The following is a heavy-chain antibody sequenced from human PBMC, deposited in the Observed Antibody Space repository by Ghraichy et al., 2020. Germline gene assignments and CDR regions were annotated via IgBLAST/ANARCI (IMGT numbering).Heavy chain of an antibody. V-gene: IGHV1-2*02. CDR3: ARVPALEWFHY. D-gene: IGHD3-3*01. CDR1: GYTFTGYY. J-gene: IGHJ4*02. CDR2: INPNSGGT. Sequence: GESLNISCKASGYTFTGYYMHWVRQAPGQGLEWMGWINPNSGGTNYAQKFQGRVTMTRDTSISTAYMELSRLTSDDTAVYYCARVPALEWFHYWGQGTLVTVSS.